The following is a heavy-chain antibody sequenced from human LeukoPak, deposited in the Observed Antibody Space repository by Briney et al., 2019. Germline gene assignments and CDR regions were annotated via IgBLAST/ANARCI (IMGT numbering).Heavy chain of an antibody. CDR3: AFALLESEQQLVRFDY. D-gene: IGHD6-13*01. J-gene: IGHJ4*02. CDR2: ISYDGSNK. V-gene: IGHV3-30*04. CDR1: GFTFSSYA. Sequence: PGGSLRLSCAASGFTFSSYAMHWVRQAPGKGLEWVAVISYDGSNKYYADSVKGRFTISRDNSKNTLYLQMNSLRAEDTAVYYCAFALLESEQQLVRFDYWGQGTLVTVSS.